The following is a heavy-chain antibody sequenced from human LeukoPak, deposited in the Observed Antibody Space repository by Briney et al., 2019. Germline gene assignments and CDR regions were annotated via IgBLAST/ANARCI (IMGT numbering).Heavy chain of an antibody. V-gene: IGHV1-69*04. Sequence: VASVKVSCKASGGTFSSYAISWVRLAPGQGLEWMGRIIPILNIANYAQKLQGRVTIVADESTSTAYMELSSLRSEDTAVYYCARDNPPFCNGGTCYSYWGQGTLVTVSS. CDR1: GGTFSSYA. D-gene: IGHD2-15*01. CDR2: IIPILNIA. CDR3: ARDNPPFCNGGTCYSY. J-gene: IGHJ4*02.